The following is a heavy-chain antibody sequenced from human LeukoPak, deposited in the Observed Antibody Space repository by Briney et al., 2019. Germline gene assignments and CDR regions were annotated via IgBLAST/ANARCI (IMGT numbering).Heavy chain of an antibody. Sequence: SQTLSLTCAISGDSVSSNSAAWNWIRQSPSRGLEWLGRTYYRSKWYNDYAVSVKSRITINPDTSKNQFSLQLNSVTPEDTAVYYCARIEIGAAGKGGLYAFDIWGQGTMVTVSS. V-gene: IGHV6-1*01. J-gene: IGHJ3*02. CDR1: GDSVSSNSAA. CDR2: TYYRSKWYN. CDR3: ARIEIGAAGKGGLYAFDI. D-gene: IGHD6-13*01.